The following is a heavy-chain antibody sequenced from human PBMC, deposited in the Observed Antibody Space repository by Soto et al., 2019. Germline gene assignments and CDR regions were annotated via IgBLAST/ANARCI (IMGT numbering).Heavy chain of an antibody. V-gene: IGHV3-30-3*01. D-gene: IGHD2-15*01. CDR2: ISYDGSNK. CDR1: GFTFSSYA. CDR3: ARGLGVVVVAATGWFDP. Sequence: QVQLVESGGGVVQPGRSLRLSCAASGFTFSSYAMHWVRQAPGKGLEWVAVISYDGSNKYYADSVKGRFTISRDNSKNTLYLQMNSLRAEDTAVYYCARGLGVVVVAATGWFDPWGQGTLVTVSS. J-gene: IGHJ5*02.